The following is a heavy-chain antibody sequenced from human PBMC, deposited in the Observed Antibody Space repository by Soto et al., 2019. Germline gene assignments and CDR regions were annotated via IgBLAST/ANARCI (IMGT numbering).Heavy chain of an antibody. V-gene: IGHV4-31*03. CDR2: IYYSGST. CDR3: ARGRFRPGMDV. J-gene: IGHJ6*02. Sequence: PSETLSLTCTVSGGSISSGGYYWSWIRQHPGKGLEWIGYIYYSGSTYYNPSLKSRVTISVDTSKNQFSLKLSSVTAADTAVYYCARGRFRPGMDVWGQGTTVTVSS. CDR1: GGSISSGGYY. D-gene: IGHD3-10*01.